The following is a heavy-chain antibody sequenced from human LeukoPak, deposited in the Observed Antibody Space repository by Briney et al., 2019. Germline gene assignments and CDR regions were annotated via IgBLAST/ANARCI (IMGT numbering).Heavy chain of an antibody. CDR1: GFTFSSYG. D-gene: IGHD3-3*01. V-gene: IGHV3-48*01. CDR2: ISSSSSTI. Sequence: TGGSLRLSCAASGFTFSSYGMHWVRQAPGKGLEWVSYISSSSSTIYYADSVKGRFTISRDNAKNSLYLQMNSLRAEDTAVYYCAGMESGYMRGQGTLVTVSS. J-gene: IGHJ4*02. CDR3: AGMESGYM.